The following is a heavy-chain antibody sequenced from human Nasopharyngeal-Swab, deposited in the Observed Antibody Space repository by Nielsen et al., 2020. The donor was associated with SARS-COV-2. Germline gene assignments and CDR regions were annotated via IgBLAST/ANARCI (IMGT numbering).Heavy chain of an antibody. CDR3: AKVDGIRAKFHFEY. D-gene: IGHD5-24*01. Sequence: GGSLRLSCVASGYSFSTYGINWVRQAPGKGLDWVSSISISGSTVYHADSVKGRVTISRDNAKNSLYLQMNSLRAEDTDVYYCAKVDGIRAKFHFEYWGQGTQVTVSS. V-gene: IGHV3-48*01. CDR1: GYSFSTYG. CDR2: ISISGSTV. J-gene: IGHJ4*02.